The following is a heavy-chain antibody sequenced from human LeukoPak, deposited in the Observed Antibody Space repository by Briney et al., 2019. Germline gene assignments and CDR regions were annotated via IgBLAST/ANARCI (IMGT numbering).Heavy chain of an antibody. V-gene: IGHV4-59*01. CDR1: DGSISSYY. CDR3: ARTYGSGPVDY. J-gene: IGHJ4*02. Sequence: PSETLSLTCTVSDGSISSYYWSWIRQPPGKGLEWIGYIYYSGSTNYNPSLKSRVTISVDTSKNQFSLKLSSVTAADTAVYYCARTYGSGPVDYWGQGTLVTVSS. D-gene: IGHD6-19*01. CDR2: IYYSGST.